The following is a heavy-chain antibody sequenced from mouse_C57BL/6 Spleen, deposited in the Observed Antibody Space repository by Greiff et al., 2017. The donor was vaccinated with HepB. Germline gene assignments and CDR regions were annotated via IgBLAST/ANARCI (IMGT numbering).Heavy chain of an antibody. Sequence: QVQLKQSGAELARPGASVKLSCKASGYTFTSYGISWVKQRTGQGLEWIGEIYPRSGNTYYNEKFKGKATLTADTSSSTAYMELRSLTSEDSAVYFCARKDYSNYGWYFDVWGTGTTVTVSS. CDR1: GYTFTSYG. V-gene: IGHV1-81*01. CDR3: ARKDYSNYGWYFDV. D-gene: IGHD2-5*01. J-gene: IGHJ1*03. CDR2: IYPRSGNT.